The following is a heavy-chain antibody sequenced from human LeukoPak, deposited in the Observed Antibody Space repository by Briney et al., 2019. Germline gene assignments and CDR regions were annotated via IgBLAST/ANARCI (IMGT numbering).Heavy chain of an antibody. CDR3: ARHITAGKVGATRPRFDP. CDR1: GYSFTSYW. CDR2: IYPGDSDT. Sequence: GESLKISCKGSGYSFTSYWIGWVRQMPGKGLEWMGIIYPGDSDTRYSPSFQGQVTISADKSISTAYLQWSSLKASDTAMYYCARHITAGKVGATRPRFDPWGQGTLVTVSS. D-gene: IGHD1-26*01. J-gene: IGHJ5*02. V-gene: IGHV5-51*01.